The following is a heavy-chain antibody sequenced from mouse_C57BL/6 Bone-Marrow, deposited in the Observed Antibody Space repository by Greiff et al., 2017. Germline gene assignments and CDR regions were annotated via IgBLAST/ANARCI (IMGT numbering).Heavy chain of an antibody. CDR2: ISSGGDYI. CDR3: TRLRYWYFDV. Sequence: EVKLMESGEGLVKPGGSLKLSCAASGFTFSSYAMSWVRQTPEKRLEWVAYISSGGDYIYYADTVKGRLTITRDNARNTLYLQMSSRKSEDTAMYYCTRLRYWYFDVWGTGTTVTVSS. CDR1: GFTFSSYA. D-gene: IGHD2-12*01. V-gene: IGHV5-9-1*02. J-gene: IGHJ1*03.